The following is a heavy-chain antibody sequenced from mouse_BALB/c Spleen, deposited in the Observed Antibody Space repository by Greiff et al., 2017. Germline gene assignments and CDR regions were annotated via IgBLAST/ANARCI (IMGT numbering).Heavy chain of an antibody. V-gene: IGHV9-3-1*01. D-gene: IGHD3-2*01. CDR1: GYTFTNYG. Sequence: VESGPELKKPGETVKISCKASGYTFTNYGMNWVKQAPGKGLKWMGWINTYTGEPTYADDFKGRFAFSLETSASTAYLQINNLKNEDTATYFCARESGSGDSSGLDAMDYWGQGTSVTVSS. CDR2: INTYTGEP. J-gene: IGHJ4*01. CDR3: ARESGSGDSSGLDAMDY.